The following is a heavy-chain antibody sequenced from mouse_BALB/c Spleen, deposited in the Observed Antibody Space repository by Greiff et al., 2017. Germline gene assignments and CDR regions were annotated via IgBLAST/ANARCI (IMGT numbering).Heavy chain of an antibody. CDR2: IWTGGGT. V-gene: IGHV2-9-2*01. CDR1: GFSLTSYD. J-gene: IGHJ3*01. Sequence: VQVVESGPGLVAPSQSLSITCTVSGFSLTSYDISWIRQPPGKGLEWLGVIWTGGGTNYNSAFMSRLSISKDNSKSQVFLKMNSLQTDDTAIYYCVRDDWRTAAYWGQGTLVTVSA. CDR3: VRDDWRTAAY. D-gene: IGHD1-2*01.